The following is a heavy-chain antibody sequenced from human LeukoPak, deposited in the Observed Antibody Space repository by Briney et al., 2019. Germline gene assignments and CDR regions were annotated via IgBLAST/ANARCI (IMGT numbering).Heavy chain of an antibody. CDR2: ISSSSSYI. J-gene: IGHJ3*02. CDR1: GFTFSSYS. D-gene: IGHD6-19*01. CDR3: ARGVAITWTGSYSSGWNDAFDI. Sequence: GGSLRLSCAASGFTFSSYSMNWVRQAPGKGLEWVSSISSSSSYIYYADSVKGRFTISRDNAKNLLYLQMNSLRAEDTAVYYCARGVAITWTGSYSSGWNDAFDIWGQGTMVTVS. V-gene: IGHV3-21*01.